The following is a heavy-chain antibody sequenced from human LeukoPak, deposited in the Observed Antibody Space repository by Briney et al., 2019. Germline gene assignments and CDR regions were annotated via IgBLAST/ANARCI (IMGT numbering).Heavy chain of an antibody. V-gene: IGHV4-34*01. CDR3: ARNTRGSDY. CDR1: GGSFSGYY. J-gene: IGHJ4*02. D-gene: IGHD1/OR15-1a*01. Sequence: SETLSLTCAVYGGSFSGYYWSWIRQPPRKGLEWIGEINHSGSTNYNPSLKSRVTISVDTSKNQFSLKLSSVTAADTAVYYCARNTRGSDYWGQGTLVTVSS. CDR2: INHSGST.